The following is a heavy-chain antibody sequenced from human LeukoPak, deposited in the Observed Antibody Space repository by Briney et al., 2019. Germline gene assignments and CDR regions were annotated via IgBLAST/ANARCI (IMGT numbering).Heavy chain of an antibody. D-gene: IGHD6-13*01. CDR2: IYYSGST. J-gene: IGHJ4*02. CDR1: GGSISSYY. CDR3: ARGRAAAGTFDY. Sequence: SETLSLTCTVSGGSISSYYWSRIRQPPGKGLEWIGYIYYSGSTNYNPSLKSRVTISVDTSKNQFSLKLSSVTAADTAVYYCARGRAAAGTFDYWGQGTLVTVSS. V-gene: IGHV4-59*01.